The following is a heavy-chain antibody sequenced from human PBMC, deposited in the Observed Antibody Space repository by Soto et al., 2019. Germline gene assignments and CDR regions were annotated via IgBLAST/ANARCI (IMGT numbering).Heavy chain of an antibody. Sequence: GASVKVSCKASGFTFTSSAVQWVRQARGQRLEWIGWIVVGSGNTNYAQKFQERVTITRDMSTSTAYMELSSLRSEDTAVYYCAADDCSGGSCYSAPRIDYWGQGTLVTVSS. J-gene: IGHJ4*02. CDR1: GFTFTSSA. CDR2: IVVGSGNT. CDR3: AADDCSGGSCYSAPRIDY. D-gene: IGHD2-15*01. V-gene: IGHV1-58*01.